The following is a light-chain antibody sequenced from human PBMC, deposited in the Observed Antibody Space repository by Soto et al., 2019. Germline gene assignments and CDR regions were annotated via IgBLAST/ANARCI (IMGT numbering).Light chain of an antibody. CDR2: ATS. CDR3: QHYNNWPLT. CDR1: QSVSSN. V-gene: IGKV3-15*01. J-gene: IGKJ4*01. Sequence: EIVMTQSPATLSVSPGERASLSCRASQSVSSNLAWYQQKPGQTPRLLLYATSTSATGIPARFSGSGSGTEFTLTISSLQSEDFAFYYCQHYNNWPLTFGGGTKVEIK.